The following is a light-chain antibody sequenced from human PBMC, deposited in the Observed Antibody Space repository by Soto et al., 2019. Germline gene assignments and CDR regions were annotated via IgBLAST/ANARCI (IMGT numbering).Light chain of an antibody. CDR3: CSYAGDTPYV. Sequence: QSALTQPPSASGSPGQSITISCTGTSSDIGRSNYVSWFQQHPGKAPKLIIFEVSRRPSGVPDRFSGSKSGNTASLTVSGLQAEDEADYYCCSYAGDTPYVFGAGTKLTVL. CDR2: EVS. V-gene: IGLV2-8*01. CDR1: SSDIGRSNY. J-gene: IGLJ1*01.